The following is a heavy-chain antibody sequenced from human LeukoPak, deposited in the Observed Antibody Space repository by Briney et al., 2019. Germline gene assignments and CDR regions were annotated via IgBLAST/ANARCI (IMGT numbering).Heavy chain of an antibody. CDR1: GFTFSSYS. CDR2: ISSSSSTI. V-gene: IGHV3-48*04. J-gene: IGHJ3*02. CDR3: ARDPLNHCSSTSCYLSITFDI. Sequence: GGSLRLSRAASGFTFSSYSMNWVRQAPGKGLEWVLYISSSSSTIYYADSVKGRFTISRDNAKNSLYLQMNSLRAEDTAVYYCARDPLNHCSSTSCYLSITFDIWGQGTMVTVSS. D-gene: IGHD2-2*01.